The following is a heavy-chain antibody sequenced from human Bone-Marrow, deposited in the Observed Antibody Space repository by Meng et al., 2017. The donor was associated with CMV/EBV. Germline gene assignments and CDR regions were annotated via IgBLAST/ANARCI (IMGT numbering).Heavy chain of an antibody. Sequence: ASVKVSCKASGYTFTGYYLRWVRQAPGQGFEWMGWINPNSGGTNYAQKFQGRVTMTRDASISTAYMELSRLRSDDTAVYYCAKDLVPAAVGQDAFDVWGQGTMVTVSS. V-gene: IGHV1-2*02. CDR1: GYTFTGYY. CDR2: INPNSGGT. D-gene: IGHD2-2*01. J-gene: IGHJ3*01. CDR3: AKDLVPAAVGQDAFDV.